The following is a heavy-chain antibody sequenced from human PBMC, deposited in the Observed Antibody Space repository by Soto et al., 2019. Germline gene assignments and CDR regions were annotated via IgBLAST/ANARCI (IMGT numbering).Heavy chain of an antibody. V-gene: IGHV3-15*07. CDR2: IKSKTDGGTT. J-gene: IGHJ4*02. CDR1: GFTFSNAW. D-gene: IGHD6-19*01. CDR3: TTPSGRYSSGWYGALAKN. Sequence: GGSLRLSCAASGFTFSNAWMNWVRQAPWKGLEWVGRIKSKTDGGTTDYAAPVKGRFTISRDDSKNTLYLQMNSLKTEDTAVYYCTTPSGRYSSGWYGALAKNWGQGTLVTVSS.